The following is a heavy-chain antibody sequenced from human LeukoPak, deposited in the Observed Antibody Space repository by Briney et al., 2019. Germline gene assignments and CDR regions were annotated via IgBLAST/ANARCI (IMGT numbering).Heavy chain of an antibody. D-gene: IGHD1-26*01. V-gene: IGHV1-69*04. CDR1: GYTFTHYY. CDR2: IIPILGIA. CDR3: ARGATSDAFDI. J-gene: IGHJ3*02. Sequence: GASVKVSCKTFGYTFTHYYIHWVRQAPGQGLEWMGRIIPILGIANYAQKFQGRVTITADKSTSTAYMELSSLRSEDTAVYYCARGATSDAFDIWGQGTMVTVSS.